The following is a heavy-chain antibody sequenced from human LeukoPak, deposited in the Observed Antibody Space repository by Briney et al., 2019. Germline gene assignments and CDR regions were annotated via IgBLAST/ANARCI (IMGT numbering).Heavy chain of an antibody. CDR3: ARLRGSGSYLVDY. CDR2: IYPGDSDT. D-gene: IGHD3-10*01. V-gene: IGHV5-51*01. CDR1: RYSFTSYW. Sequence: GASLKISCKGSRYSFTSYWIGWVRQLPGRGLEWMGIIYPGDSDTRYSPSFQGQVTISADKSITTAYVQWSSLKVSDTAMYYCARLRGSGSYLVDYWGQGTLVTVSS. J-gene: IGHJ4*02.